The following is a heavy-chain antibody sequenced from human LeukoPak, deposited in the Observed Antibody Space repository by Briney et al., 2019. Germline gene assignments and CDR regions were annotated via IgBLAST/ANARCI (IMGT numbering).Heavy chain of an antibody. V-gene: IGHV1-69*01. CDR3: ARGTFGVVISGGAFDI. CDR2: IIPIFGTA. Sequence: GASVKVSCKASGGPFSSYAISWVRQAPGQGLEWMGGIIPIFGTANYAQKFQGRVTITADESTSTAYMELSSLRSEDTAVYYCARGTFGVVISGGAFDIWGQGTMVTVSS. D-gene: IGHD3-3*01. J-gene: IGHJ3*02. CDR1: GGPFSSYA.